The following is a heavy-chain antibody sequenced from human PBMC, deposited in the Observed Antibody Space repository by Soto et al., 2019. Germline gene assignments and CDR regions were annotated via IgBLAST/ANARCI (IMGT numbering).Heavy chain of an antibody. V-gene: IGHV3-30-3*01. CDR1: GFTFSSYA. CDR2: ISYDGSNK. CDR3: ARDRLKTGYYIDY. Sequence: PGGSLRLSCAASGFTFSSYAMHWVRKAPGKGLEWVAVISYDGSNKYYADSVKGRLTISRDNSKNTVYLQINSLRAEDTAVYYCARDRLKTGYYIDYWGQGTLVTVSS. D-gene: IGHD3-9*01. J-gene: IGHJ4*02.